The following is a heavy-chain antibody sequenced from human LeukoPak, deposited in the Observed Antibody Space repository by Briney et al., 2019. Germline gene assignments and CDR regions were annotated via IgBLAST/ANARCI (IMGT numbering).Heavy chain of an antibody. J-gene: IGHJ5*02. CDR3: ARRGYCSGGSCLFNWFDP. CDR2: IYPGDSDT. V-gene: IGHV5-51*01. D-gene: IGHD2-15*01. CDR1: AYSFSTYW. Sequence: GESLKISCRGSAYSFSTYWIAWVRQMPGKGLEWMGIIYPGDSDTRYSPSFQGQVTISADKSISTAYLQWSSLKASDTAMYYCARRGYCSGGSCLFNWFDPWGQGTLVTVSS.